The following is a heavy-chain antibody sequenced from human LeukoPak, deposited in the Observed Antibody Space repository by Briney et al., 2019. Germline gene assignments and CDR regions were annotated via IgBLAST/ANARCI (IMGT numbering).Heavy chain of an antibody. Sequence: SASLSLTCTVSGASISSGGSYWDCVRPHPRKRREWSGYIYNSGSTYYHPSLKSRSIISVDTSKNQFSLKLSSVTAADTDVYYCARGYCTNGVCSSDYFDYWGQGTLVTVSS. V-gene: IGHV4-31*03. D-gene: IGHD2-8*01. CDR3: ARGYCTNGVCSSDYFDY. CDR2: IYNSGST. CDR1: GASISSGGSY. J-gene: IGHJ4*02.